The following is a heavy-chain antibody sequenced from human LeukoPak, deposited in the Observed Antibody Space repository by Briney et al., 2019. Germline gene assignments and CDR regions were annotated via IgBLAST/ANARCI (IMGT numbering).Heavy chain of an antibody. CDR3: ARGGIYCSSTSCYTDFDY. D-gene: IGHD2-2*02. CDR1: GFTFSSYA. CDR2: ISYDGSNK. J-gene: IGHJ4*02. Sequence: GGSLRLSCAASGFTFSSYAMHWVRQAPGKGLEWVAVISYDGSNKYYADSVKGRFTISRDNSKNTLYLQMNSLRAEDTAVYYCARGGIYCSSTSCYTDFDYWGQGTLVTVSP. V-gene: IGHV3-30*01.